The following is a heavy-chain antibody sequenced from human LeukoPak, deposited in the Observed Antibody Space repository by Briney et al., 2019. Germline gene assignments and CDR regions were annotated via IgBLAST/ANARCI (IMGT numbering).Heavy chain of an antibody. CDR3: AKDYERNYFDY. Sequence: GGSLRLSCAASGFTFSSYGMHWVRQAPGKGLEWVAVIWYGGSNKYYADSVKGRFTISRDNSKNTLYLQMNSLRAEDTAVYHCAKDYERNYFDYWGQGSLVAVSS. J-gene: IGHJ4*02. V-gene: IGHV3-33*06. CDR1: GFTFSSYG. D-gene: IGHD5-12*01. CDR2: IWYGGSNK.